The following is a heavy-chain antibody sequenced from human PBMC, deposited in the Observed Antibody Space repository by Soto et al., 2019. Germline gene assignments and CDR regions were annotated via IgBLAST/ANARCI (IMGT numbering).Heavy chain of an antibody. CDR3: AKDKVPVVVTAPFDY. CDR1: GFAFSSYG. CDR2: ISYDGSNK. J-gene: IGHJ4*02. Sequence: GGSLRLSCAASGFAFSSYGMHWVRQAPGKGLEWVAVISYDGSNKYYADSVKGRFTVSRDKSKNTLYLQVNSLRAEDTAVYYCAKDKVPVVVTAPFDYWGQGTLVTVSS. D-gene: IGHD2-21*02. V-gene: IGHV3-30*18.